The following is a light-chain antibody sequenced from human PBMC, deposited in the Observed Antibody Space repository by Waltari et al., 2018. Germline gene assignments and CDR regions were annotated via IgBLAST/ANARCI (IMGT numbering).Light chain of an antibody. V-gene: IGKV3-15*01. CDR3: QQCHNWPPWT. Sequence: EIVMTQSPATLSVSPGERATLSCTASRSVSSNLAWYQQKPGQAPRPLNYGASTRATGIPDRFSGSGSGTEFTLTISSLQSEDFAVYYCQQCHNWPPWTFGQGTKVEIK. J-gene: IGKJ1*01. CDR1: RSVSSN. CDR2: GAS.